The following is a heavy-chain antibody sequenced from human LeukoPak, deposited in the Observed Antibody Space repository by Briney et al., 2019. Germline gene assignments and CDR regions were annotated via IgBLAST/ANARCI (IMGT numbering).Heavy chain of an antibody. CDR2: ISGSGGST. J-gene: IGHJ6*02. Sequence: GGSLRLSRAASGFTFSSYAMSWVRQAPGKGLESVSAISGSGGSTYYADSVKGRFTISRDNSKNTLYLQMNSLRAEDTAVYYCAKVLLDYYYGMDVWGQGTTVTVSS. CDR3: AKVLLDYYYGMDV. D-gene: IGHD2-21*01. V-gene: IGHV3-23*01. CDR1: GFTFSSYA.